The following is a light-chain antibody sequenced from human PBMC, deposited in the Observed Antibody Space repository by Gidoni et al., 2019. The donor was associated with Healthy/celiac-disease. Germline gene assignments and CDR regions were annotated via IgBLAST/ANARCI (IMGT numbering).Light chain of an antibody. CDR2: AAS. Sequence: DPVTITCRASQSISSYLNWYQQKPGKAPKLLIYAASSLQSGVPSRFSGSGSGTDFTLTISSLQPEDSATYYCQQSYSTPFTFGPGTKVDIK. CDR1: QSISSY. V-gene: IGKV1-39*01. J-gene: IGKJ3*01. CDR3: QQSYSTPFT.